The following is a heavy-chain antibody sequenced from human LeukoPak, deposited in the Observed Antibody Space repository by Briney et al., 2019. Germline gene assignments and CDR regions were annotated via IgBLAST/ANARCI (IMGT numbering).Heavy chain of an antibody. Sequence: PSETLSLTCTVSGGSISSSSYYWGWIRQPPGKGLEWIGSIYYSGSTYYNPSLKSRVTISVDTSKNQFSLKLSSVTAADTAVYYCARAVIAVAGDKDAFDIWGQGTMVTVSS. CDR2: IYYSGST. J-gene: IGHJ3*02. V-gene: IGHV4-39*01. D-gene: IGHD6-19*01. CDR1: GGSISSSSYY. CDR3: ARAVIAVAGDKDAFDI.